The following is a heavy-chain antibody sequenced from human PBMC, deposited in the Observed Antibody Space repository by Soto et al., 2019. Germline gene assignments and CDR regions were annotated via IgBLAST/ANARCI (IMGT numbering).Heavy chain of an antibody. D-gene: IGHD3-22*01. CDR3: ARAPSTYYSDISGYYYNWFDP. J-gene: IGHJ5*02. Sequence: SETLSLTCSVSGGSISSGNYYWSGIRHAPGKGLEWIGYIYYNGNTYYNPSLESRATMSLDTSKKQFSLKLSSVTAADTAVYYCARAPSTYYSDISGYYYNWFDPWGQGTLVTVSS. CDR1: GGSISSGNYY. CDR2: IYYNGNT. V-gene: IGHV4-30-4*01.